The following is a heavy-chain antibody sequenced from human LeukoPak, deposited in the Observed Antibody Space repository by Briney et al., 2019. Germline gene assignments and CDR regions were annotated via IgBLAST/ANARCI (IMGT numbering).Heavy chain of an antibody. Sequence: PSETLSLTCTVSGGSISSSSYYWGWIRQPPGKGLEWIGSIYYSGSTYYNPSLKSRVTISVDTSKNQFSLKLSSVTAADTAVYYCAREKGGSYYPFDAFDIWGQGTMVTVSS. D-gene: IGHD1-26*01. CDR2: IYYSGST. J-gene: IGHJ3*02. CDR1: GGSISSSSYY. V-gene: IGHV4-39*07. CDR3: AREKGGSYYPFDAFDI.